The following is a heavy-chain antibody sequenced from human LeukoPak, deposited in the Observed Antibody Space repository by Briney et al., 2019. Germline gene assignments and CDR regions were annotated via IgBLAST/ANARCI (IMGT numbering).Heavy chain of an antibody. Sequence: GASLLISCKGSGYSFTSYWINWVRQMPGKGLEWMGTIDPSDSYTNYSPSFQGHVTISADNSISTAYLQWSSLKASDTAMYYCARLPQLGSDYWGQGTLVTVSS. CDR2: IDPSDSYT. V-gene: IGHV5-10-1*01. J-gene: IGHJ4*02. CDR3: ARLPQLGSDY. D-gene: IGHD1-26*01. CDR1: GYSFTSYW.